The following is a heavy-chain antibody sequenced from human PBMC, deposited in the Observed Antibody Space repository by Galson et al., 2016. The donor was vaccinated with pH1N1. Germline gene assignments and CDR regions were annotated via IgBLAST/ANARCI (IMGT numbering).Heavy chain of an antibody. Sequence: AVSGGSISSGNWWSWVRQPPGKGLEWIGEIYHSRSTYYNPSLKSRLTMSVDKSKNQFSLKLTSVTAADTAVYYCARENLDSSGYSYSFYYGVDVWGQGTTVTVSS. J-gene: IGHJ6*02. D-gene: IGHD3-22*01. V-gene: IGHV4-4*02. CDR2: IYHSRST. CDR3: ARENLDSSGYSYSFYYGVDV. CDR1: GGSISSGNW.